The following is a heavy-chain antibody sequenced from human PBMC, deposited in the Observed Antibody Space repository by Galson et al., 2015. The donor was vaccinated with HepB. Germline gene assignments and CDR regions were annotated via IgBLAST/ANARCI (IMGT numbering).Heavy chain of an antibody. Sequence: SLRLSCAASGFTFNNYAMHWVRQAPGKGLEWVADISFDAGNIYYADSVKGRFTISRDNSKKTLFLQMNSLRVEDTPVYYCARGIVVMTAPDYWGQGTPVTVSS. V-gene: IGHV3-30*04. D-gene: IGHD2-21*02. CDR3: ARGIVVMTAPDY. J-gene: IGHJ4*02. CDR1: GFTFNNYA. CDR2: ISFDAGNI.